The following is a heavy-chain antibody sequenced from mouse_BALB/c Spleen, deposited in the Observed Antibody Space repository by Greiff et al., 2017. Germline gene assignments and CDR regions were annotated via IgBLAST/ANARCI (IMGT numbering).Heavy chain of an antibody. Sequence: QVQLKQSGAELVRPGTSVKVSCKASGYAFTNYLIEWVKQRPGQGLEWIGVINPGSGGTNYNEKFKGKATLTADKSSSTAYMQLSSLTSDDSAVYFCAREGATPAMDYWGQGTSVTVSS. J-gene: IGHJ4*01. CDR2: INPGSGGT. V-gene: IGHV1-54*01. CDR3: AREGATPAMDY. D-gene: IGHD6-1*01. CDR1: GYAFTNYL.